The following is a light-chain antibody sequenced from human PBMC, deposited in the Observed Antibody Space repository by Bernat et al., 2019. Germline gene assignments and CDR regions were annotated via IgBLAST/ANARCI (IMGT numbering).Light chain of an antibody. V-gene: IGLV2-23*02. CDR1: SSDAGGYNL. CDR3: CSYASSDTYV. Sequence: QSTLTQPASVSGSSGQSITTPCSGASSDAGGYNLVSWYQQHPGKDPKLALYEVTKRPAGVSDRFFGSKSGSTDSLTISGLQAEDDSHYYCCSYASSDTYVFGSGTRVTVL. CDR2: EVT. J-gene: IGLJ1*01.